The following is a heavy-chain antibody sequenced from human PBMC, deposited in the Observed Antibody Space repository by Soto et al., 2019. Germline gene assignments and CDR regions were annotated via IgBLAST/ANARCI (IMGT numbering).Heavy chain of an antibody. J-gene: IGHJ4*02. V-gene: IGHV4-31*03. CDR1: GGSISSGGYY. Sequence: QVQLQESGPGLVKPSQTLSLTCTVSGGSISSGGYYWSWIRQHPGKGLEWIGYIYYSGSTYYNPSLKSRVTISVDTSKNQFSLKLSSVTAADTAVYYCARQHIDTVVSPVDYWGQGTLVTVSS. D-gene: IGHD2-15*01. CDR3: ARQHIDTVVSPVDY. CDR2: IYYSGST.